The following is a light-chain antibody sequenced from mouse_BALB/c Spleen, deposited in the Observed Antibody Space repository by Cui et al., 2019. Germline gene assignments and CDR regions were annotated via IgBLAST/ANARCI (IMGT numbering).Light chain of an antibody. Sequence: DNQMTQTTSFLSASVGDRVTISCSASQGISNYLNWYQQKPGGTVKLLIYYTSSLHSGVPSRFSGSGSGTDYSLTISNLEPEDIATYYCQQYSKLPLTFGAGTKLELK. V-gene: IGKV10-94*01. CDR3: QQYSKLPLT. J-gene: IGKJ5*01. CDR1: QGISNY. CDR2: YTS.